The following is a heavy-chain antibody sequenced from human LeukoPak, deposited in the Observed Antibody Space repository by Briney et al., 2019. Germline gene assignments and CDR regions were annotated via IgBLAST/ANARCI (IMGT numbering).Heavy chain of an antibody. V-gene: IGHV3-7*01. CDR2: IKQDGSEK. Sequence: GGSLRLSCAASGFTFSSYWMSWVRQAPGKGLEWVANIKQDGSEKYYVDSVKGRFTISRDNAKNSLYLQMNSLRAEDTAVYYCARGGMTTVTSIDYWGQGTLVTVSS. CDR3: ARGGMTTVTSIDY. J-gene: IGHJ4*02. D-gene: IGHD4-17*01. CDR1: GFTFSSYW.